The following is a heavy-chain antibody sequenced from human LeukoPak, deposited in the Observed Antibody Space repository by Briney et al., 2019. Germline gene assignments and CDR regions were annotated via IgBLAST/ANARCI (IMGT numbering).Heavy chain of an antibody. Sequence: GGSLRLSCAASGFTFSNYAMSWVRRAPGKGLEWVSALSGSGGSTYYADSVKGRFTISRDNSKNTLYLQMNSLRVEDTAVYYCAKVPYYDFWSGYFDYWGQGTLVTVSS. J-gene: IGHJ4*02. CDR2: LSGSGGST. V-gene: IGHV3-23*01. D-gene: IGHD3-3*01. CDR1: GFTFSNYA. CDR3: AKVPYYDFWSGYFDY.